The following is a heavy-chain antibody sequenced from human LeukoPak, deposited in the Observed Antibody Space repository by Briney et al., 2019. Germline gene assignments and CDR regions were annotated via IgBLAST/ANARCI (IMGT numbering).Heavy chain of an antibody. Sequence: GGSLRLSCAASGFTFSSYAMSWVRQAPGKGLEWVSAISGSGGSTYYADSVKGRFTISRDNSKNTLYLQMNSLRAEDTAVYYCARVGGYDYEGYWGQGTLVTVSS. D-gene: IGHD5-12*01. CDR1: GFTFSSYA. V-gene: IGHV3-23*01. J-gene: IGHJ4*02. CDR2: ISGSGGST. CDR3: ARVGGYDYEGY.